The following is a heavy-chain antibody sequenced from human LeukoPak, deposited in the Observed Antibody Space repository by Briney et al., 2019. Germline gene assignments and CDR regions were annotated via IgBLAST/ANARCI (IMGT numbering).Heavy chain of an antibody. D-gene: IGHD3-10*01. V-gene: IGHV1-69*13. CDR2: IIPIFGTA. J-gene: IGHJ4*02. CDR3: ARAYYYGSGSYLH. CDR1: GGTFSSYA. Sequence: SVKVPCKASGGTFSSYAISWVRQAPGQGLEWMGGIIPIFGTANYAQKFQGRVTITADESTSTAYMELSSLRSEDTAVYYCARAYYYGSGSYLHWGQGTLVTVSS.